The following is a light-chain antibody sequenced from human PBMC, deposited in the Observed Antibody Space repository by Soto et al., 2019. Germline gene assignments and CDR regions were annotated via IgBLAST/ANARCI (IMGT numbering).Light chain of an antibody. V-gene: IGLV2-14*01. J-gene: IGLJ3*02. CDR1: SRDVGSYNY. CDR2: DVS. Sequence: QSALTQPASVSGSPGQSITISCTGTSRDVGSYNYVSWYQQRPGKAPRLLIYDVSDRPSGISIRFSGSKSGNTASLTISGLQAEDEADYFCSSYTSSSPVVFGGGTKVTVL. CDR3: SSYTSSSPVV.